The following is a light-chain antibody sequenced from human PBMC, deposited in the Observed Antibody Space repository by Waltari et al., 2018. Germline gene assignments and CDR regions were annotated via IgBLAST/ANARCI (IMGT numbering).Light chain of an antibody. CDR2: DVS. V-gene: IGLV2-14*01. CDR3: SSQSSNDVVL. CDR1: SNDVGGYNS. J-gene: IGLJ2*01. Sequence: QSALTQPASVSGSPGQSVPIFCAGTSNDVGGYNSVLWYQEHPGQAPRVIIYDVSDRPSGVSDRFSGSKSGNTASLTISGLQAEDEADYYCSSQSSNDVVLFGGGTKLTVL.